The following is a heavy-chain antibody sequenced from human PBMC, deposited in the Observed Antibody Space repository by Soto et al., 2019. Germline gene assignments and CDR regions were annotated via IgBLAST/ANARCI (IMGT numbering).Heavy chain of an antibody. Sequence: SESLCLTCAVSGGSISSGGYSWSWIRQPPGKGLEWIGYIYHSGSTYYNPSLKSRVTISVDRSKNQFSLKLSSVTAADTAVYYCASLTSKVGAPRGWFAPWGQGTLVTVSS. J-gene: IGHJ5*02. CDR1: GGSISSGGYS. CDR2: IYHSGST. CDR3: ASLTSKVGAPRGWFAP. V-gene: IGHV4-30-2*01. D-gene: IGHD1-26*01.